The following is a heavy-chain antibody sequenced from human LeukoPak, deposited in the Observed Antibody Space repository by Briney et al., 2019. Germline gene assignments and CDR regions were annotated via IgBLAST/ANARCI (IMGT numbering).Heavy chain of an antibody. CDR3: ARGADY. J-gene: IGHJ4*02. CDR2: IYYTET. CDR1: GGSVSNYY. Sequence: PSETLSLTCTVSGGSVSNYYWSWIRQSPGKGLEWIGYIYYTETSYNPSLKSRVTISVDTSKNQFSLKLSSVTAADTAVYYCARGADYWGQGTLVTVSS. V-gene: IGHV4-59*02.